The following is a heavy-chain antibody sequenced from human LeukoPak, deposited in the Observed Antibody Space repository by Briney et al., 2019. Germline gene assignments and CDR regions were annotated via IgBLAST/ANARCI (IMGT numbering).Heavy chain of an antibody. J-gene: IGHJ4*02. Sequence: GGSLRLSCAASGFTSSNFWMHWVRQAPGKGLVWVALIYGDGSFTRYADSVKGRFTISRDNSKTTLYLQMNSLRAEDTAVYYCAKDIRSSGWYGYFDYWGQGTLVTVSS. D-gene: IGHD6-19*01. CDR2: IYGDGSFT. CDR1: GFTSSNFW. CDR3: AKDIRSSGWYGYFDY. V-gene: IGHV3-74*01.